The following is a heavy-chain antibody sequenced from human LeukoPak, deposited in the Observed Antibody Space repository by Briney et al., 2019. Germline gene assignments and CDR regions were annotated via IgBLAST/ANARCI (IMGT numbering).Heavy chain of an antibody. CDR2: ISYDGSNK. J-gene: IGHJ4*02. V-gene: IGHV3-30*04. CDR3: ARGGYSCGYAPPY. CDR1: GFTFSSYA. D-gene: IGHD5-18*01. Sequence: QPGGSLRLSCAASGFTFSSYAMHWVRQAPGKGLEWVAVISYDGSNKYYADSVKGRFTISRDNSKNTLYLQMNSLRAEDTAVYYCARGGYSCGYAPPYWGQGTLVTVSS.